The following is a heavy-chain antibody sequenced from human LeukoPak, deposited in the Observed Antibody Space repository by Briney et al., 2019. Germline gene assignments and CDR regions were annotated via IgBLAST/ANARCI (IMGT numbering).Heavy chain of an antibody. CDR3: AGARRDGYNWDY. CDR1: GGSISGYY. Sequence: SETLSLTCTVSGGSISGYYYNWIRQPPGKGLEWIGEINHSGSTNYNPSLKSRVTISVDTSKNQFSLKLSSVTAADTAVYYCAGARRDGYNWDYWGQGALVTVSS. D-gene: IGHD5-24*01. CDR2: INHSGST. V-gene: IGHV4-34*01. J-gene: IGHJ4*02.